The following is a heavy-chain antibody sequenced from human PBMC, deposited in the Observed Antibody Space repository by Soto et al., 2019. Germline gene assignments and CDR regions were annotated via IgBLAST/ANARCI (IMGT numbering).Heavy chain of an antibody. D-gene: IGHD3-22*01. V-gene: IGHV3-30-3*01. CDR2: ISYDGSNK. CDR3: AREIGPRSTYYYDSSGYSDY. J-gene: IGHJ4*02. CDR1: GFTFSSYA. Sequence: GGSLRLSCAASGFTFSSYAMHWVRQAPGKGLEWVAVISYDGSNKYYADSVKGRFTISRDNSKNTLYLQMNSLRAEDTAVYYCAREIGPRSTYYYDSSGYSDYWGQGTLVTVSS.